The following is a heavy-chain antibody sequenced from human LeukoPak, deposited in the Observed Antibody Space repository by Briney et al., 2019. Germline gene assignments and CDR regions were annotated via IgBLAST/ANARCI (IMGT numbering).Heavy chain of an antibody. CDR2: TFYRGTT. V-gene: IGHV4-30-2*02. J-gene: IGHJ3*02. D-gene: IGHD3-9*01. Sequence: SETLSLTCTVSGGSITSGGYYWSWFRQPPGKGLEWIGYTFYRGTTYYNPSLKSRVTISLDRSKNQFSLNMTSVTAADTAMYYGARGKGYDSPSGAFDIWGHGAMVTVSS. CDR1: GGSITSGGYY. CDR3: ARGKGYDSPSGAFDI.